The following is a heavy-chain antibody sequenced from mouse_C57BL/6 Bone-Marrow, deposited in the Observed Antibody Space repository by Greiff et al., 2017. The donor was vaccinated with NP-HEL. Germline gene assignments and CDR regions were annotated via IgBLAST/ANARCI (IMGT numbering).Heavy chain of an antibody. Sequence: EVKLMESGGGLVKPGGSLKLSCAASGFTFSDYGRHWVRQAPEKGLEWVAYISSGSSTIYYADTVKGRFTISRDNAKNTLFLQMTSLRSEDTAMYYCARGGYYGLWFYAMDYWGQGTSVTVSS. CDR1: GFTFSDYG. J-gene: IGHJ4*01. CDR3: ARGGYYGLWFYAMDY. V-gene: IGHV5-17*01. CDR2: ISSGSSTI. D-gene: IGHD2-3*01.